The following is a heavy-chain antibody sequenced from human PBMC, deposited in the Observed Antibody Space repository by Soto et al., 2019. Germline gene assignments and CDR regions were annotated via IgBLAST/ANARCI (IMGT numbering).Heavy chain of an antibody. D-gene: IGHD3-22*01. CDR3: VSDSDSGGYIGY. CDR1: GGSISTADYY. Sequence: QVQLHESGPGLVRPSQTLSLTCNVSGGSISTADYYWSWIRQPPGKGLEWIGYIHYRGSTYYNPALESRVAISMDTSKNKFSLNLTSVTAADTAVYFCVSDSDSGGYIGYWGQGTLVTVSS. V-gene: IGHV4-30-4*01. J-gene: IGHJ4*02. CDR2: IHYRGST.